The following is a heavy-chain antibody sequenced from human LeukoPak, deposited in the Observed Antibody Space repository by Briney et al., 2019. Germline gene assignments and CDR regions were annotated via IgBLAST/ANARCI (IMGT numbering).Heavy chain of an antibody. J-gene: IGHJ4*02. D-gene: IGHD2-21*01. CDR1: GGSISSYY. Sequence: SETLSLTCTVSGGSISSYYWSWIRQPPGQGLEWIGYIYYSGSTNYNPSLKSRVTISVDSSKNQLSLKLSSVTAADTAVYYCASYSGSFDYWGQGTLVTVSS. CDR3: ASYSGSFDY. CDR2: IYYSGST. V-gene: IGHV4-59*01.